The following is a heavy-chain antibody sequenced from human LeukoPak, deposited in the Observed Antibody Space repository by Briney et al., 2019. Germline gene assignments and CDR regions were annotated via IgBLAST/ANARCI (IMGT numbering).Heavy chain of an antibody. CDR2: INKDGSEK. J-gene: IGHJ4*02. CDR1: GFTFSSYW. V-gene: IGHV3-7*01. D-gene: IGHD5-24*01. Sequence: GGSLRLSCAASGFTFSSYWMNWVRQAPGKGLDWVANINKDGSEKYYVDSVKGRFTISRDNAKNSLYLQMYSLTSEDTAVYYCVRDIEMTTIIFGGQGTLVTVSS. CDR3: VRDIEMTTIIF.